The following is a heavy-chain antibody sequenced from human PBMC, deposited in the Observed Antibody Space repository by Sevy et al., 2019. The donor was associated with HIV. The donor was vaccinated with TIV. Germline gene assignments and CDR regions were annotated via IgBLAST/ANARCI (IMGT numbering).Heavy chain of an antibody. D-gene: IGHD6-13*01. V-gene: IGHV3-48*03. CDR1: GFTFSSYE. CDR3: VRDDGSRKYFQY. CDR2: ISSSGSTK. J-gene: IGHJ1*01. Sequence: GGSLRLSCAASGFTFSSYEMNWVRQAPGKGLEWVSYISSSGSTKKYADSVKGRFTISRDNAKNSLYLQMNSLRAEDTAVYYCVRDDGSRKYFQYWGQGTLVTVSS.